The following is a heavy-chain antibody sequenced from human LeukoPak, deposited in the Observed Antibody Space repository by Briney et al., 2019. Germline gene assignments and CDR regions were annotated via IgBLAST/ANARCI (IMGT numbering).Heavy chain of an antibody. V-gene: IGHV3-30-3*01. CDR1: GFTFSSYA. CDR2: ISYDGSNK. J-gene: IGHJ4*02. Sequence: GRSLRLSCAASGFTFSSYAMHWVRQAPGKGLEWVAVISYDGSNKYYADSVKGRFTISRDNSKNTLYLQMNSLRAEDTAVYYCAKVPTSSGRSPYDYWGQGTLVTVSS. D-gene: IGHD3-10*01. CDR3: AKVPTSSGRSPYDY.